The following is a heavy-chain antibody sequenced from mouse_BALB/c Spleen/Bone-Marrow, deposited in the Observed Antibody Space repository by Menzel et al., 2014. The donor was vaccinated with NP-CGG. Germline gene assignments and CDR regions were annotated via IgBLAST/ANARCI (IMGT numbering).Heavy chain of an antibody. J-gene: IGHJ3*01. D-gene: IGHD3-3*01. CDR3: TREGTFFAY. Sequence: QVQLQQPGAELVKPGASVKLSCKSSGYTFTSYYMYWVKQRPGQGLEWIGGINPSNGGTNFNEKFKSEATLTVDKSSSTAYMQLSSLTSEDSAVYCCTREGTFFAYWGQGTLVTVSA. V-gene: IGHV1S81*02. CDR2: INPSNGGT. CDR1: GYTFTSYY.